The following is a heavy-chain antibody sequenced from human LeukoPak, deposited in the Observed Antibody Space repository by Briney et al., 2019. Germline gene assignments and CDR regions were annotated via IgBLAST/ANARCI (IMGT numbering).Heavy chain of an antibody. D-gene: IGHD1-26*01. V-gene: IGHV4-59*08. CDR1: GDSMRGYY. J-gene: IGHJ4*02. CDR3: ARHRGGRFSGSYCDY. CDR2: IYTTGMT. Sequence: SETLSLTCTVSGDSMRGYYWSWIRQPPGKGLVWIGYIYTTGMTDYNPSLNSRVTISLDSSKNQFSLELYSVTAADTAVYYCARHRGGRFSGSYCDYWGQGMLVTVSS.